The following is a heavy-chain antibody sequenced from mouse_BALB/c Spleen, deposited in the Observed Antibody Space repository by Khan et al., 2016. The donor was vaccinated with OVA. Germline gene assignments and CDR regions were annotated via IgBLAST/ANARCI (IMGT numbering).Heavy chain of an antibody. V-gene: IGHV3-2*02. CDR2: ISYSGST. J-gene: IGHJ2*01. CDR3: ARTARIKY. D-gene: IGHD1-2*01. CDR1: GYSITSGYG. Sequence: EVQLKESGPGLVKPSQSLSLTCTVTGYSITSGYGWNWIRQFPGNKLEWMGYISYSGSTNYNPSLKSRISITRDTSKNQFFLHLNSVTTEDTATYYCARTARIKYWGQGTTLTVSS.